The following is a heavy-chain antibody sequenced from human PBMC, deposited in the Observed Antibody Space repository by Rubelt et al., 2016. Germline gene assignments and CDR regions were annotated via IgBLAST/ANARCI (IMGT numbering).Heavy chain of an antibody. D-gene: IGHD5-18*01. Sequence: QVQVHLSGAGLLRPSETLSLTCDVYDESFRGYFWSWIRQAPGKGLEWLGEINHSDTTKYNQAGKSRVTISVETSKNQFPRGLPSVTAADTAVYYSARGGRYSYTPHNFVYWGQGTLVTVSS. V-gene: IGHV4-34*01. CDR2: INHSDTT. CDR3: ARGGRYSYTPHNFVY. J-gene: IGHJ4*02. CDR1: DESFRGYF.